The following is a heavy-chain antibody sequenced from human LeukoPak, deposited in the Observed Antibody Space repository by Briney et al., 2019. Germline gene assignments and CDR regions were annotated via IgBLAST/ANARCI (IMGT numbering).Heavy chain of an antibody. CDR1: GFTFSSYA. J-gene: IGHJ4*02. CDR2: ISGSGGST. V-gene: IGHV3-23*01. D-gene: IGHD3-10*01. Sequence: GGSLRLSCAASGFTFSSYAMSWVRQAPGKGLEWVSAISGSGGSTYYADSVKGRFTISRDNSKNTPYLQMNSLRAEDTAVYYCAKDLGWFGEFDLDYWGQGTLVTVSS. CDR3: AKDLGWFGEFDLDY.